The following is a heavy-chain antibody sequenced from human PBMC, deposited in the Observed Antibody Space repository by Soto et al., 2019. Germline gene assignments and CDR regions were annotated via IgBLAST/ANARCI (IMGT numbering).Heavy chain of an antibody. CDR2: ISAYNGNT. Sequence: GASVKVSCKASGYTFTSYGISWVRQAPGQGLEWMGWISAYNGNTNYAQKLQGRVTMSVDTSKKQLSLRLRSVTATDTAVYYCARLHFTSPGCVPLDPGGHETLVTVSS. J-gene: IGHJ5*02. V-gene: IGHV1-18*01. CDR3: ARLHFTSPGCVPLDP. CDR1: GYTFTSYG. D-gene: IGHD2-8*01.